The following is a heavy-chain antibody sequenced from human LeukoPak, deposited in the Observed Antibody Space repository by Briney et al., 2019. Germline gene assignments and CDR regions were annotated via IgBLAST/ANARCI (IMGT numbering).Heavy chain of an antibody. Sequence: SVKVSCKASGGTFSSYAISWVRQAPGQGLEWMGGIIPIFGTANYAQKFQGRVTTTADESTSTAYMELSSLRSEDTAVYYCAREAARKTIGSSSTLYYYYMDVWGKGTTVTVSS. CDR1: GGTFSSYA. CDR3: AREAARKTIGSSSTLYYYYMDV. V-gene: IGHV1-69*13. CDR2: IIPIFGTA. D-gene: IGHD6-6*01. J-gene: IGHJ6*03.